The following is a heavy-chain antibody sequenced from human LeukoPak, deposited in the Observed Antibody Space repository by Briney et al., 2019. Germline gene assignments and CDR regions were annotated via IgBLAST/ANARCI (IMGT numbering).Heavy chain of an antibody. J-gene: IGHJ2*01. Sequence: GGSLRLSCAASGFTFSSYVMTWVRQAPGKGLEWVTTTTGSGATTDYADSVKGRFTISRDNSKDTLSLQMNSLRAEDTAVYYCARSWYFDLWGRGTLVTVSS. CDR3: ARSWYFDL. CDR1: GFTFSSYV. CDR2: TTGSGATT. V-gene: IGHV3-23*01.